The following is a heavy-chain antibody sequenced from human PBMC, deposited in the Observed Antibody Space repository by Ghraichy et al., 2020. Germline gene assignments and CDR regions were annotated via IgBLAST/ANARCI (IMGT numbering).Heavy chain of an antibody. Sequence: GGSLRLSCAASGFTFSSYDMHWVRQATGKGLEWVSAIGTAGDTYYPGSVKGRFTISRENAKNSLYLQMNSLRAGDTAVYYCARAGSNYAGARGFYGMDVWGQGTTVTVSS. CDR1: GFTFSSYD. CDR3: ARAGSNYAGARGFYGMDV. J-gene: IGHJ6*02. D-gene: IGHD4-11*01. V-gene: IGHV3-13*01. CDR2: IGTAGDT.